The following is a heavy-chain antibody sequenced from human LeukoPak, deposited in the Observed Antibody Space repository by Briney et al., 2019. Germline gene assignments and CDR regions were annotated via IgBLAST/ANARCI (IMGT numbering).Heavy chain of an antibody. CDR2: ISAYNGNT. CDR3: ASVVSTYYDSSGYYPS. D-gene: IGHD3-22*01. Sequence: ASVKVSCKASGYTFTSYGISWVRQAPGQGLEWMGWISAYNGNTNYAQKLQGRVTMTTDTSTSTAYMELRSLRSDDTAVYYCASVVSTYYDSSGYYPSWGQGTLVTVSS. V-gene: IGHV1-18*01. J-gene: IGHJ5*02. CDR1: GYTFTSYG.